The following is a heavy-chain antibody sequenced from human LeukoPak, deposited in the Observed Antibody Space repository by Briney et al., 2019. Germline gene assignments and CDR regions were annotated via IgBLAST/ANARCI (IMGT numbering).Heavy chain of an antibody. J-gene: IGHJ4*02. Sequence: GGSLRLSCAASGFSFSDFSMNWVRQAPGKGLEWLSYISFSGRTTNYADSVKGRFTISRDNARNSLSLQMTSLRAEDTAVYYCAKDAAVALDYWGQGTLVTVSS. V-gene: IGHV3-48*01. CDR1: GFSFSDFS. D-gene: IGHD6-19*01. CDR3: AKDAAVALDY. CDR2: ISFSGRTT.